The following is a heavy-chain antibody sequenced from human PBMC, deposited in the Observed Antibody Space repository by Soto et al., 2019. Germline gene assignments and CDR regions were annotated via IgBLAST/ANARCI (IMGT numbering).Heavy chain of an antibody. CDR1: GVTFSSYA. Sequence: GGALRLSCAASGVTFSSYAMSWVRQAPGKGLEWVSAISGSGGSTYYADSVKGRFTISRDNSKNTLYLQMNSLRAEDTAVYYCAKSHYGSGSYSPLNYYYYYGMDVWGQGTTVTVSS. J-gene: IGHJ6*02. CDR2: ISGSGGST. V-gene: IGHV3-23*01. D-gene: IGHD3-10*01. CDR3: AKSHYGSGSYSPLNYYYYYGMDV.